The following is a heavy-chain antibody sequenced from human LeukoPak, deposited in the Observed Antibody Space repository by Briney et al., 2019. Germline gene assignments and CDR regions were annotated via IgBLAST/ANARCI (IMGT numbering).Heavy chain of an antibody. CDR1: GYTFIGYY. CDR2: INTNTGNP. J-gene: IGHJ4*02. Sequence: ASVKVSCKAFGYTFIGYYMHRVRQAPGQGLEWMGWINTNTGNPTYAQGFTGRFVFSLDTSVSTAYLQINSLKAEDTAVYYCARGGGLYRYCSSTSCYDNWGQGTLVTVSS. V-gene: IGHV7-4-1*02. D-gene: IGHD2-2*01. CDR3: ARGGGLYRYCSSTSCYDN.